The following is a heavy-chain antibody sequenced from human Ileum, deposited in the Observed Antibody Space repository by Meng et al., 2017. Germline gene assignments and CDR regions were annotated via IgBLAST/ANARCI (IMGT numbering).Heavy chain of an antibody. CDR3: ARRIRGGSYLG. D-gene: IGHD1-26*01. Sequence: QLQLMQGGAGMLRPSETLSLTCNVYGDSFTDYYWSWIRQPPGKGLEWIGEIHYSGSTNYNPSLESRVTISEDTSQKQFSLRLSSVTAADTAVYYCARRIRGGSYLGWGQGTLVTVSS. CDR1: GDSFTDYY. V-gene: IGHV4-34*01. CDR2: IHYSGST. J-gene: IGHJ4*02.